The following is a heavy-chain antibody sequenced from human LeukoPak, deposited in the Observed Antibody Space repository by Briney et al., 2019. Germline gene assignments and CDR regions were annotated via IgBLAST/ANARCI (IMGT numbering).Heavy chain of an antibody. CDR3: ARPKYYYDSSGYILGYYFDY. J-gene: IGHJ4*02. CDR1: GSTFDDYG. CDR2: INWNGGST. V-gene: IGHV3-20*04. Sequence: GGSLRLSCAASGSTFDDYGMSWVRQAPGKGLEWVSGINWNGGSTGYADSVKGRFTISRDNAKNSLYLQMNSLRAEDTALYYCARPKYYYDSSGYILGYYFDYWGPGTLVTVSS. D-gene: IGHD3-22*01.